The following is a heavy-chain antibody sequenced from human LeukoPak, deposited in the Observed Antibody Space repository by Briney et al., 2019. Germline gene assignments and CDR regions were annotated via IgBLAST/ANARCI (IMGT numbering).Heavy chain of an antibody. D-gene: IGHD4/OR15-4a*01. Sequence: GGSLRLSCTVSGFTLSSYEMSWIRQAPGKGLEWVSSIDYSGGSSYYADSVKGRFTISRDDSKNTLYLQMNSLRAEDTAVYYCARRAGAYSHPYDYWGQGTLVTVSS. V-gene: IGHV3-23*01. CDR3: ARRAGAYSHPYDY. CDR2: IDYSGGSS. J-gene: IGHJ4*02. CDR1: GFTLSSYE.